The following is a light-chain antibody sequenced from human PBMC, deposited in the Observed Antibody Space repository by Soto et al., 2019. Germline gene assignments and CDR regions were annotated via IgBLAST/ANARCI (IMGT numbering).Light chain of an antibody. V-gene: IGLV2-14*03. J-gene: IGLJ1*01. CDR1: SSDVGGYNY. CDR3: SSYTSSSLYV. Sequence: QSALTQPASVSGSPGQSITSSCTGTSSDVGGYNYVSWYQLHPGKAPKLMIYDVSDRPSGVSNRFSGSKSGNTASLTISGLQAEDEADYYCSSYTSSSLYVFGTGTKLTVL. CDR2: DVS.